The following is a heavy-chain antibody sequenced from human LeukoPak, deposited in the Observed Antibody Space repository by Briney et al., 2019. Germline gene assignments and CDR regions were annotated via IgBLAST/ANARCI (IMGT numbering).Heavy chain of an antibody. CDR2: INPNSGGT. CDR1: GYTFTGYY. Sequence: ASVKVSCKASGYTFTGYYMHWVRQAPGQGLEWMGWINPNSGGTNYAQKFQGRVTMTRDTSISTAYMELSRLRSDDTAVYYCARGPNRIYCSGGSCYWGHFDYWGQGTLVTVSS. CDR3: ARGPNRIYCSGGSCYWGHFDY. V-gene: IGHV1-2*02. D-gene: IGHD2-15*01. J-gene: IGHJ4*02.